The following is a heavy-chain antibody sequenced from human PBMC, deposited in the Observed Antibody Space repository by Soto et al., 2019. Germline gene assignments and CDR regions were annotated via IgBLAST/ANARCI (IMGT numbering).Heavy chain of an antibody. Sequence: QLQLQESGPGLVKPSETLSLTCTVSGGSISSSSYYWGWIRQPPGKGLEWIGSIYYSGSTYYNSSLKSRVTISVDTSKNQFSLKLSSVTAADTAVYYCARLRRLLLWFGELFGRPVGAPAPPDYWGQGTLVTVSS. CDR2: IYYSGST. J-gene: IGHJ4*02. D-gene: IGHD3-10*01. CDR1: GGSISSSSYY. V-gene: IGHV4-39*01. CDR3: ARLRRLLLWFGELFGRPVGAPAPPDY.